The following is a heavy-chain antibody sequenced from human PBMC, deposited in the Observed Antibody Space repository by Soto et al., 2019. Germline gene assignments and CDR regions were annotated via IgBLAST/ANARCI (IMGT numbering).Heavy chain of an antibody. Sequence: XGSLSLACETSGFIVSSFVMHWVRQAPGRGLEWVAVMSNDGTKKFYADSVKGRFIIPRDNSKNTLYLQMFSLRIEDTAVYYCAKDRLRARGLAPIPLDAFDFWGRGTMVTVSS. CDR3: AKDRLRARGLAPIPLDAFDF. D-gene: IGHD6-19*01. CDR1: GFIVSSFV. J-gene: IGHJ3*01. CDR2: MSNDGTKK. V-gene: IGHV3-30*18.